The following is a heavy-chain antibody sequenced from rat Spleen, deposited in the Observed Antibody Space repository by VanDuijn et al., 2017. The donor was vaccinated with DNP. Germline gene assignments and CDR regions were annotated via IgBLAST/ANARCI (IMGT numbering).Heavy chain of an antibody. D-gene: IGHD1-11*01. V-gene: IGHV5-7*01. CDR3: AKAGGYSPWYFDY. CDR2: ITYDGSST. Sequence: EVQLVESGGGLVQPGRSLKLSCVASGFTFSDYNMAWVRQTPKKGLEWVATITYDGSSTYYGDSVKGRFTISRDNAKSTLYLQMDSLRSEETATYYCAKAGGYSPWYFDYWGQGVMVTVSS. CDR1: GFTFSDYN. J-gene: IGHJ2*01.